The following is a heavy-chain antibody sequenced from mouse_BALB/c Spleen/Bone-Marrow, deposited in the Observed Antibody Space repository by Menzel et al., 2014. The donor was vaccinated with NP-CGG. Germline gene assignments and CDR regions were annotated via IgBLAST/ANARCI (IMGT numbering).Heavy chain of an antibody. CDR3: ARGRYEAWFAY. Sequence: VKLMESGAELVRPGDSVKLSCKASGYSFTSHWMNWVKQRPGQGLEWIGMIHPSDSETRLNQKFKDKATLTVDKSSSTAYMQLSSPTSEDSAVYYCARGRYEAWFAYWGQGTLVTVSA. V-gene: IGHV1-61*01. CDR1: GYSFTSHW. D-gene: IGHD2-14*01. J-gene: IGHJ3*01. CDR2: IHPSDSET.